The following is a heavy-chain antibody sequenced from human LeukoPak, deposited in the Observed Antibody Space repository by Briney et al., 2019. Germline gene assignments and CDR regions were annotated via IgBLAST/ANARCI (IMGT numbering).Heavy chain of an antibody. CDR2: ISYDGSNK. CDR3: ARASMAAADY. V-gene: IGHV3-30*04. CDR1: GFTFSSYA. J-gene: IGHJ4*02. Sequence: GRSLRLSCAASGFTFSSYAMHWVRQAPGKGLEWVAFISYDGSNKYYADSVKGRFTISRDNSKNTLYLQMNSLRAEDTAVYYCARASMAAADYWGQGTLVTVSS. D-gene: IGHD2/OR15-2a*01.